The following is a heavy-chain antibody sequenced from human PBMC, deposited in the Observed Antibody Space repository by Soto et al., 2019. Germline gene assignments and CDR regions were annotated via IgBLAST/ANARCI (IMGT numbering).Heavy chain of an antibody. Sequence: GGSLRLSCAASGFTCNNYVMNWVCQAPGRGLEWVSIISPNGDSTYYADSVKGRFTISRDNSQNTVFLQMNSLRAEDTAIYFCAKVRLTDYLRYAPHLWGQGTLVTVSS. CDR2: ISPNGDST. D-gene: IGHD2-8*01. CDR1: GFTCNNYV. J-gene: IGHJ3*01. CDR3: AKVRLTDYLRYAPHL. V-gene: IGHV3-23*01.